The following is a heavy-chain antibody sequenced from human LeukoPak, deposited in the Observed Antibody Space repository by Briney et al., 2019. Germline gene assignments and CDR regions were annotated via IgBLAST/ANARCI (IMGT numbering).Heavy chain of an antibody. CDR3: AIQPWGSGNNWYFDL. Sequence: ASVKVSCKASGYTFTAYYIHWVRQAPGQGLEWMGWISPNSGGTDYAQKYQGRVTMTRDTSISTTYVELSSLTSDDTAVYYCAIQPWGSGNNWYFDLWGRGTLVTVSS. CDR1: GYTFTAYY. V-gene: IGHV1-2*02. J-gene: IGHJ2*01. D-gene: IGHD7-27*01. CDR2: ISPNSGGT.